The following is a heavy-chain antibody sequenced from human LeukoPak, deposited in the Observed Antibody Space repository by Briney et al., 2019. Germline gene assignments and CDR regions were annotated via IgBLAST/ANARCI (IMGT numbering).Heavy chain of an antibody. Sequence: SETLSLTCTVSGGSISSGGYYWSWIRQHPGKDLEWIGYIYYSGSTYYNPSLKSRVTISVDTSKNQFSLKLSSVTAADTAVYYCARDRGWQRGYFDYRGQGTLVTVSS. CDR1: GGSISSGGYY. CDR3: ARDRGWQRGYFDY. D-gene: IGHD6-19*01. V-gene: IGHV4-31*03. J-gene: IGHJ4*02. CDR2: IYYSGST.